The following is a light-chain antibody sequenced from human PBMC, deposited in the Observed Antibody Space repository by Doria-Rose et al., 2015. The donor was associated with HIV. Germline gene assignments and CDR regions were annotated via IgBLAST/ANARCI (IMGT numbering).Light chain of an antibody. CDR3: HQYGTSWT. J-gene: IGKJ1*01. CDR2: DGS. V-gene: IGKV3-20*01. Sequence: EIVLTQSPGTLSLSPGERATLSCRASQSFSSTYLARYQQKPGQAPSLLIYDGSTSATGIPDRFSASGPGTDFTLTINGLEPEDFALYYCHQYGTSWTFGQGTKVEI. CDR1: QSFSSTY.